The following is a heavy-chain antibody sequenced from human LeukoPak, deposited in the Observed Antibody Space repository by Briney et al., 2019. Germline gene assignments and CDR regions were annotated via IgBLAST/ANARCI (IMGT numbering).Heavy chain of an antibody. CDR3: AKVHPLLPY. Sequence: PGGSLRLSCAASGFTFTNYAMSWVRQAPGKGPEWVSSISLIGGSTYYADSVKGRFTISRDNSKNTLYLQMNSLRAEDTAIYCCAKVHPLLPYWGQGTLVTVSS. D-gene: IGHD2-15*01. CDR1: GFTFTNYA. J-gene: IGHJ4*02. CDR2: ISLIGGST. V-gene: IGHV3-23*01.